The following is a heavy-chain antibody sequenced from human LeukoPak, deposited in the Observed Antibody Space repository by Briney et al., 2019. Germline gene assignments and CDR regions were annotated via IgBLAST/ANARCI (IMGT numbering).Heavy chain of an antibody. CDR2: IYYSGST. D-gene: IGHD3-9*01. J-gene: IGHJ4*02. CDR3: ARLFGYFDWLLSDPLYYFDY. CDR1: GGSIRSYY. Sequence: SEPLSLTCTIPGGSIRSYYWSWIRQPPGKGLEWFGYIYYSGSTNYNPSLQRRVPIKVDTSNKQFSLKLSSVTAADTAVYYWARLFGYFDWLLSDPLYYFDYWGQGTLVTVSS. V-gene: IGHV4-59*08.